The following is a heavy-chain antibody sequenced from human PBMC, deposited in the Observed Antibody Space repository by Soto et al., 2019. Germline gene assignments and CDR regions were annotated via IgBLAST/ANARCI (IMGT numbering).Heavy chain of an antibody. Sequence: GGSLRLSCAASGFTFTSYWMNWVRQAPGNGLEWVAVISYDGSNRFYAGSVKGRFTISRDNSKNTLYLQMNSLRPEDTAVYYCAKALYGSETYTYYCGMDVWGQGTTVTVSS. CDR3: AKALYGSETYTYYCGMDV. J-gene: IGHJ6*02. D-gene: IGHD3-10*01. CDR2: ISYDGSNR. CDR1: GFTFTSYW. V-gene: IGHV3-30*18.